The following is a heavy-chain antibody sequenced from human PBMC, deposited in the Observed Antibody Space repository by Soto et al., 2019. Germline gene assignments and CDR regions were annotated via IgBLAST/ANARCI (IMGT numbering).Heavy chain of an antibody. CDR1: GFTFGDYA. Sequence: GGSLRLSCTASGFTFGDYAMSWFRQAPGKGLEWVGFIRSKAYGGTTEYAASVKGRFTISRDDSKSIAYLQMDSLKTEDTAVYYCTRDSPYSGSQPPPYYYGLDVWGQGTTVTVSS. V-gene: IGHV3-49*03. J-gene: IGHJ6*02. CDR3: TRDSPYSGSQPPPYYYGLDV. D-gene: IGHD1-26*01. CDR2: IRSKAYGGTT.